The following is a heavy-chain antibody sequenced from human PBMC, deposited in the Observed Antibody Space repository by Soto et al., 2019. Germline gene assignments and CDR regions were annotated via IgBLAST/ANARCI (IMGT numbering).Heavy chain of an antibody. J-gene: IGHJ3*01. D-gene: IGHD3-3*01. CDR3: ARASRSGRHDAFDF. CDR1: GGSISSGGYY. Sequence: QVQLQESGPGLVKPSQTLSLTCTVSGGSISSGGYYWSWIRQHPGKGLEWIGYIYYSGSTYYNPSLKRRVTISISTAKTQFSLKLSSVTAADTAVYYCARASRSGRHDAFDFWGQGTMVTVSS. CDR2: IYYSGST. V-gene: IGHV4-31*03.